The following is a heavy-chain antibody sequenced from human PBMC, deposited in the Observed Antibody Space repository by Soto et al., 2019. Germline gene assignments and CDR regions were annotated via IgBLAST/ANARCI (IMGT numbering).Heavy chain of an antibody. D-gene: IGHD6-13*01. J-gene: IGHJ4*02. CDR1: GSTFSDYY. Sequence: QVQLVESGGGLVKPGGSLRLSCAASGSTFSDYYMSWIRQAPGKGLEWVSYIVSSSSYTNYADSVKGRFTISRDNAKNSLYLEMNSLRAEDTAVYYCARLRASTWYMGGYLDYWGLGTLVTVSS. CDR2: IVSSSSYT. V-gene: IGHV3-11*06. CDR3: ARLRASTWYMGGYLDY.